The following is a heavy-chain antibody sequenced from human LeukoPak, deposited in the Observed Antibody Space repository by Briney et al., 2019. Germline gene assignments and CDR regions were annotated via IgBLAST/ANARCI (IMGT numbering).Heavy chain of an antibody. CDR3: ARQIASAGSAGFDF. D-gene: IGHD6-13*01. V-gene: IGHV4-4*07. Sequence: SETLSLACTVSGGSISSYYWSWIRQPAGKGLERIGRIYSTGSTNYNPSLKSRVTMSVDTSKNQFSLRLRSVTAADTAVYYCARQIASAGSAGFDFWGQGALVTVSS. J-gene: IGHJ4*02. CDR2: IYSTGST. CDR1: GGSISSYY.